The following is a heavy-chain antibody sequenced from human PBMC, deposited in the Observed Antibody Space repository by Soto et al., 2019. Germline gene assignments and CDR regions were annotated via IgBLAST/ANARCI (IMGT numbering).Heavy chain of an antibody. J-gene: IGHJ4*02. CDR1: GFPISSYS. V-gene: IGHV3-48*02. CDR3: ARDRPYYDILTGYFHFDY. D-gene: IGHD3-9*01. Sequence: GVSIRLSCTASGFPISSYSMNLVRQTPGKGLEWVSYISSSSSTIYYADSVKGRFTISRDNAKNSLYLQMNSLRDEDTAVYYCARDRPYYDILTGYFHFDYWGQGTLVTVSS. CDR2: ISSSSSTI.